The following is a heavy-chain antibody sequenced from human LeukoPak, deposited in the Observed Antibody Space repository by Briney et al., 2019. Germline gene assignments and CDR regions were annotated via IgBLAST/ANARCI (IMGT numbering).Heavy chain of an antibody. D-gene: IGHD2-15*01. CDR2: ISSSSTTI. Sequence: PGGSLRLSCAASGFTFSSYSMNWVRQAPGKGLEWVSYISSSSTTIFYADSVKGRFTISRDNAKNALYLQMNSLRDEDTAVYYCVRGYCSGSSCFPAWFDPWGQGTLVTVSS. J-gene: IGHJ5*02. CDR1: GFTFSSYS. CDR3: VRGYCSGSSCFPAWFDP. V-gene: IGHV3-48*02.